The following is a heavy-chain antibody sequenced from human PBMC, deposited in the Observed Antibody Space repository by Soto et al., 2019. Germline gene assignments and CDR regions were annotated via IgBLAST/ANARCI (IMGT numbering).Heavy chain of an antibody. Sequence: PSETLSLTCTVSGGSISSSSYYWGWIRQPPGKGLEWIGSIYYSGSTYYNPSLKSRVTISVDTSKNQFSLKLSSVTAADTAVYYCASILLWFGELSNWGQGTLVTVSS. D-gene: IGHD3-10*01. CDR2: IYYSGST. CDR3: ASILLWFGELSN. V-gene: IGHV4-39*01. J-gene: IGHJ4*02. CDR1: GGSISSSSYY.